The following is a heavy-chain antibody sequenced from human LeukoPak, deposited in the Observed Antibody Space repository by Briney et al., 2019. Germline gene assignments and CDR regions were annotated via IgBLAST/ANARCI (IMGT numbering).Heavy chain of an antibody. CDR3: AKDRGFSYLDV. V-gene: IGHV3-33*06. CDR1: GFNFSDYG. D-gene: IGHD3-10*01. CDR2: IWYDATNK. J-gene: IGHJ6*03. Sequence: PGGSLRLSCAASGFNFSDYGMHWVRQPPGKGLEWVAIIWYDATNKYYADSVKGRFTISRDNSKNTMTLQMNSLRAEDTAVYFCAKDRGFSYLDVWGKGTTVTVSS.